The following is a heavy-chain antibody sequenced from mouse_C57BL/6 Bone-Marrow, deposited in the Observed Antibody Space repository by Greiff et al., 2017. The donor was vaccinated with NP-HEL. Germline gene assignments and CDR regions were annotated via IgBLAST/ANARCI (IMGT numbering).Heavy chain of an antibody. Sequence: QVQLQQPGAELVRPGTSVKLSCKASGYTFTSYWMHWVKQRPGQGLEWIGVIDPSDSYTNYNQKFKGKATLTADTSSSTAYMQLSSLTSEDSAVYYCARSDDYDGEIAYWGQGTLVTVSA. V-gene: IGHV1-59*01. J-gene: IGHJ3*01. CDR1: GYTFTSYW. D-gene: IGHD2-4*01. CDR3: ARSDDYDGEIAY. CDR2: IDPSDSYT.